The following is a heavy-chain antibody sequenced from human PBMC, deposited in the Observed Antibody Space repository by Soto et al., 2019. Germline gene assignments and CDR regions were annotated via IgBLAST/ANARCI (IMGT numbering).Heavy chain of an antibody. CDR2: INTDGSDT. D-gene: IGHD6-6*01. J-gene: IGHJ4*02. CDR1: GFTFSSDW. Sequence: TGGSLRLSWVASGFTFSSDWMHWGLQAPGKGLVWVSRINTDGSDTNYADSVKGRFTISRDNAKNTLYLQMNSLRAEDTAVYYCTRDRPWHQHYFDYWGQGNMVSVSS. CDR3: TRDRPWHQHYFDY. V-gene: IGHV3-74*01.